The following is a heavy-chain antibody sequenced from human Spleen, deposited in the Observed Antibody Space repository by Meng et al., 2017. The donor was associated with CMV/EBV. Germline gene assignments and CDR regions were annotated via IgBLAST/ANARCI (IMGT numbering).Heavy chain of an antibody. D-gene: IGHD4-11*01. CDR3: ATVVALTTVTTRDYVAPYNWFDP. Sequence: ASVKVSCKPSGYTFTDYGVSWVRQAPGQGLEWMGWISTYNGNTNYAQKFQDRVTMTEDTSTDTAYMELSSLRSEDTAVYYCATVVALTTVTTRDYVAPYNWFDPWGQGTLVTVSS. CDR2: ISTYNGNT. CDR1: GYTFTDYG. V-gene: IGHV1-18*01. J-gene: IGHJ5*02.